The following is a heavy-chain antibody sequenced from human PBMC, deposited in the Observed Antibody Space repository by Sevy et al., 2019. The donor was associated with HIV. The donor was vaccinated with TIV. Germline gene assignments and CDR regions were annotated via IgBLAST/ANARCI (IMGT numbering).Heavy chain of an antibody. CDR3: ARDPNGYYYDTSGYFDY. J-gene: IGHJ4*02. CDR2: ISGYNGNT. CDR1: GYTLTSHG. Sequence: ASVKVSCKASGYTLTSHGISWVQQAPGQGLEWMGWISGYNGNTNYAQKLQGRVTLTRDTSTNTAYMELRSLRSDDTAIYYCARDPNGYYYDTSGYFDYWGQGTLVTVSS. V-gene: IGHV1-18*01. D-gene: IGHD3-22*01.